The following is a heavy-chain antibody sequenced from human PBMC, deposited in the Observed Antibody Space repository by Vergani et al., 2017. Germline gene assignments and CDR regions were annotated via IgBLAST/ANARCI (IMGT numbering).Heavy chain of an antibody. J-gene: IGHJ5*01. D-gene: IGHD3-3*01. Sequence: QLQLQESGPGLVKPSETLSLTCTVSSGSISSSSYYWGWIRQPPGKGLEWIGSVIYSGNTNYDPSLKSRVTISIDTSKNQFSLKLNSVTAADTAVYYCARRTYYDFRFDFWGQGILVTVSS. CDR2: VIYSGNT. CDR1: SGSISSSSYY. V-gene: IGHV4-39*01. CDR3: ARRTYYDFRFDF.